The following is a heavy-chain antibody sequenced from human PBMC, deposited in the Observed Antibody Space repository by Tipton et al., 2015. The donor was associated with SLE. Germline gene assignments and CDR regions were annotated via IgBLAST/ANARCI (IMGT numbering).Heavy chain of an antibody. CDR1: GFTFSSYG. D-gene: IGHD2-21*01. CDR3: AKDRYCGGGTCFASYFDL. Sequence: SLRLSCAASGFTFSSYGMHWVRQAPGKGLEWVAFIRYDGSNKYYADSVKGRFTISRDNSKNTLGLQLNTLRADDTAIYYCAKDRYCGGGTCFASYFDLWGQGTPVTVSS. CDR2: IRYDGSNK. V-gene: IGHV3-30*02. J-gene: IGHJ4*02.